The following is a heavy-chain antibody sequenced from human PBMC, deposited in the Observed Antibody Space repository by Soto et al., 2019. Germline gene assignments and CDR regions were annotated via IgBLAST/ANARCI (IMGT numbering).Heavy chain of an antibody. CDR3: ATPWFGDGDY. Sequence: QLQLQESGPGLVKPSETLSLTCTVSGGSISSSSYYWGWIRQPPGKGLEWIGSIYYSGSTHYNPSLKSPVTIPVDTSKNQFSLQLSSVTAADTAVYYCATPWFGDGDYWGQGTLVTVSS. CDR1: GGSISSSSYY. V-gene: IGHV4-39*01. J-gene: IGHJ4*02. CDR2: IYYSGST. D-gene: IGHD3-10*01.